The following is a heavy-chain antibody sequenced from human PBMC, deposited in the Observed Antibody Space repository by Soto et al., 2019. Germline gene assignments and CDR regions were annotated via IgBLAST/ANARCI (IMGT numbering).Heavy chain of an antibody. CDR2: IYYSGST. J-gene: IGHJ5*02. CDR1: GGSISSGDYY. CDR3: ARTSGRYIVVVVAATQPRWFDP. D-gene: IGHD2-15*01. V-gene: IGHV4-30-4*01. Sequence: TSETLSLTCTVSGGSISSGDYYWSWIRQPPGKGLEWIGYIYYSGSTYYNPSLKSRVTISVDTSKNQFSLKLSSVTAADTAVYYCARTSGRYIVVVVAATQPRWFDPWGQGTLVTVSS.